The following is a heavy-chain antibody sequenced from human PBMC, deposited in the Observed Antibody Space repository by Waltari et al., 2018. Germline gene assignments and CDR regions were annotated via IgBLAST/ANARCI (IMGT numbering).Heavy chain of an antibody. D-gene: IGHD1-26*01. Sequence: EVQLVESGGGLVQPGGSLRLSCAASAFTFSSYWMSWVRQAPGKGLVWVSRINTDGSSTTYADSVRGRFTISRDNAKDTLYLQMNSLRAEDTAVYYCARIVGAPPYYFDYWGQGTLVTVSS. J-gene: IGHJ4*02. V-gene: IGHV3-74*01. CDR3: ARIVGAPPYYFDY. CDR1: AFTFSSYW. CDR2: INTDGSST.